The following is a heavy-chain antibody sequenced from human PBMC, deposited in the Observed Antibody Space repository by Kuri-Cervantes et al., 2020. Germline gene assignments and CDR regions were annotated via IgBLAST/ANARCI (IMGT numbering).Heavy chain of an antibody. CDR2: IDWDDDK. V-gene: IGHV2-70*12. D-gene: IGHD3-3*01. CDR3: AHARTTIFGVVTECYFDY. CDR1: GLSLTTSGVS. J-gene: IGHJ4*02. Sequence: SGPTLVKPTQTLTLTCTFSGLSLTTSGVSVGWLRQPPGKALEWLARIDWDDDKFYSTSLKTRLTISKDTSKNQVVLTMTNMDPVDTATYYCAHARTTIFGVVTECYFDYWGQGTLVTVSS.